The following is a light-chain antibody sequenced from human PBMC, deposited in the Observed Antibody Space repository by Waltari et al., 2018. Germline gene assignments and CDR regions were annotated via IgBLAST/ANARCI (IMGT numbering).Light chain of an antibody. CDR1: SRDIGGYNY. J-gene: IGLJ2*01. CDR3: CSYAGRYTFI. CDR2: DVI. Sequence: QSALTQPRSVSGSPGQSVTISCTGTSRDIGGYNYVSWHQQRPGKAPKPMIYDVIVRPPGVPDRFSGSKSGNTASLTISGLQSEDESHYHCCSYAGRYTFIFGGGTKLTVL. V-gene: IGLV2-11*01.